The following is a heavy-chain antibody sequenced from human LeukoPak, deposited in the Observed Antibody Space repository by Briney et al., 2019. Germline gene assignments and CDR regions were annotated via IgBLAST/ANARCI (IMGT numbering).Heavy chain of an antibody. Sequence: PSETLSLTCTVSGGSISSSSYYWGWIRPPPGKGLEWIGSIYYSGSTYYNPSLKSRVTISVDTSKNQFSLKLSSVTAADTAVYYCARVGSGCSSTSCYSAYYYYYMDVWGKGTTVTVSS. V-gene: IGHV4-39*01. CDR2: IYYSGST. CDR1: GGSISSSSYY. J-gene: IGHJ6*03. D-gene: IGHD2-2*02. CDR3: ARVGSGCSSTSCYSAYYYYYMDV.